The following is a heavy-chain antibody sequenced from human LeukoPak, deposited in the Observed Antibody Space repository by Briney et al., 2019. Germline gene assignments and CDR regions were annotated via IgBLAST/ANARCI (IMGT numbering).Heavy chain of an antibody. J-gene: IGHJ3*02. CDR1: GGSISSSSYY. CDR3: ARRRLFLAHAFDI. D-gene: IGHD4/OR15-4a*01. Sequence: SETLSLTCTVSGGSISSSSYYWGWIRQPPGKGLEWIGEINHSGSTNYNPSLKSRVTISVDTSKNQFSLKLTSVTVADTAVYYCARRRLFLAHAFDIWGQGTMVTVSS. V-gene: IGHV4-39*07. CDR2: INHSGST.